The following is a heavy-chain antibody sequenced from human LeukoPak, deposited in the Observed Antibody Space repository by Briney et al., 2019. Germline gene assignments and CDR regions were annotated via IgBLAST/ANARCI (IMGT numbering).Heavy chain of an antibody. CDR2: INPSGGTT. J-gene: IGHJ4*02. V-gene: IGHV1-46*01. Sequence: GASVKVSCKTSGYPFTAYYMHWVRQAPGQGLEWMGIINPSGGTTNYAQNSQGRVTMTRDTSTSTVYMELSSLRSEDTAVYYCARTTRPETRFDYWGQGTLVTVSS. D-gene: IGHD1-14*01. CDR3: ARTTRPETRFDY. CDR1: GYPFTAYY.